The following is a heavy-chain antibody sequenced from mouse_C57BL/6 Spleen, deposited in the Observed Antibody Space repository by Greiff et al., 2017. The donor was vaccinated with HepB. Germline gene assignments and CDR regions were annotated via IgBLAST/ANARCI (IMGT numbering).Heavy chain of an antibody. J-gene: IGHJ1*03. D-gene: IGHD1-1*01. CDR2: IYPGSGNT. CDR3: AGYYYGSTSYWYFDV. CDR1: GYTFTDYY. V-gene: IGHV1-76*01. Sequence: QVQLQQSGAELVRPGASVKLSCKASGYTFTDYYINWVKQRPGQGLEWIARIYPGSGNTYYNEKFKGKATLTAEKSSSTAYMQLSSLTSEDSAVYFCAGYYYGSTSYWYFDVWGTGTTVTVSS.